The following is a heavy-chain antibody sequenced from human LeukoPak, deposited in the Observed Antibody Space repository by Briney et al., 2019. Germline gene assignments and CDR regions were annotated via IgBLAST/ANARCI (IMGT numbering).Heavy chain of an antibody. CDR3: ARQSTRGMVDTDFDY. V-gene: IGHV5-10-1*01. D-gene: IGHD5-18*01. CDR2: IDPSDSYT. J-gene: IGHJ4*02. Sequence: PGESLRISCQGSGYSFTSYWISWVRQMPGKGLEWMGRIDPSDSYTNYSPSFQGHVTISADKSISTAYLQWSSLKASDTAMYYCARQSTRGMVDTDFDYWGQGTLVTVSS. CDR1: GYSFTSYW.